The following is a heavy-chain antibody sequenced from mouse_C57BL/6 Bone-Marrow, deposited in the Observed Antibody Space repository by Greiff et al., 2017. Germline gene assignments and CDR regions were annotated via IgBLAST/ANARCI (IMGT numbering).Heavy chain of an antibody. V-gene: IGHV1-15*01. CDR2: IDPETGGT. CDR3: TRTLAYYSNYLALFAY. D-gene: IGHD2-5*01. Sequence: VQLQQSGAELVRPGASVTLSCKASGYTFTDYEMHWVKQTPVHGLEWIGAIDPETGGTAYNQKFQGKAILTADKSSSTAYMELRSLTSEDSAVYYCTRTLAYYSNYLALFAYWGQGTLVTVSA. J-gene: IGHJ3*01. CDR1: GYTFTDYE.